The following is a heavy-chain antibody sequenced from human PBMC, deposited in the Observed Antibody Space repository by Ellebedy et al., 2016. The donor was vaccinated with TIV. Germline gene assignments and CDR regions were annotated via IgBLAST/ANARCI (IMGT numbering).Heavy chain of an antibody. V-gene: IGHV4-39*07. J-gene: IGHJ5*02. CDR3: ARYHSGSYGGFFDP. D-gene: IGHD3-10*01. CDR2: IYHSGST. Sequence: SETLSLXXSVSGGSISSRSYYWGWIRQAPGKGLEWIGDIYHSGSTQYNPSLKSRVTISADKSKNQFSLKLSSVTAADTAVYYCARYHSGSYGGFFDPWGQGILVTVSS. CDR1: GGSISSRSYY.